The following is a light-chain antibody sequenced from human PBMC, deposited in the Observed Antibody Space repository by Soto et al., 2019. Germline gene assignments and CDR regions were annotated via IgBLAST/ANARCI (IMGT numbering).Light chain of an antibody. J-gene: IGKJ5*01. CDR1: QSVSSSY. Sequence: PGDRATLSCRASQSVSSSYLAWYQQKPGQAPRLLINGASSRATGIPDRFSGSGSGTDFTLTISRLEPEDFAVYYCQQYGTSPPSTFGQGTRLEIK. CDR2: GAS. V-gene: IGKV3-20*01. CDR3: QQYGTSPPST.